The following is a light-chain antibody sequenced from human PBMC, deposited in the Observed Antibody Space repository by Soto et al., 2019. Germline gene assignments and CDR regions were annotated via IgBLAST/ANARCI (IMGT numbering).Light chain of an antibody. J-gene: IGKJ1*01. CDR1: QSVSSSY. Sequence: EIVMTQYPATLSVSPGERATLSCRASQSVSSSYLAWYQQKPGQAPRLLIYGASSRATGIPDRFSGSGSETDFTLTISRLEPEDFAVYYCQQYGSSPWTFGQGTKVDIK. CDR3: QQYGSSPWT. V-gene: IGKV3-20*01. CDR2: GAS.